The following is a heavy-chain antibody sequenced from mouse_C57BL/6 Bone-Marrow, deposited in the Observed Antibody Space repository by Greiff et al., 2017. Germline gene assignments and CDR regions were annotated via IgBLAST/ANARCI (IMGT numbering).Heavy chain of an antibody. J-gene: IGHJ3*01. CDR2: ISNGGGST. CDR3: ARHGL. D-gene: IGHD2-13*01. V-gene: IGHV5-12*01. CDR1: GFTFSDYY. Sequence: EVQLQESGGGLVQPGGSLKLSCAASGFTFSDYYMYWVRQTPEKRLEWVAYISNGGGSTYYPDTVKGRFTISRDNAKNTLYLQMSRLKSEDTAMYYCARHGLWGQGTLVTVSA.